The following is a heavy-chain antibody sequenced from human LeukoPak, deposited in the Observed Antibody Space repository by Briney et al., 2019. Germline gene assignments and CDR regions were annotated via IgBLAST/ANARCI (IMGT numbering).Heavy chain of an antibody. D-gene: IGHD1-1*01. CDR1: GGSISSSDYY. CDR2: IYYSGST. CDR3: ARDRYPIDY. Sequence: PSETLSLTCTVSGGSISSSDYYWSWIRQPPGKGLEWIGYIYYSGSTNYNPSLKSRVTISVDTSKNQFSLKLSSVTAADTAVYYCARDRYPIDYWGQGTLVTVSS. J-gene: IGHJ4*02. V-gene: IGHV4-61*08.